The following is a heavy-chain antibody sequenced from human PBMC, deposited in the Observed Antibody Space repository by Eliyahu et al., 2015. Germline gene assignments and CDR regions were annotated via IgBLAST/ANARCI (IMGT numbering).Heavy chain of an antibody. CDR2: ISSSSSYI. V-gene: IGHV3-21*01. CDR3: ARDQIFGVVPHYYYGMDV. J-gene: IGHJ6*02. CDR1: GFTFXSXX. Sequence: VQLVESGGGLVKPGGSLRXSCXASGFTFXSXXRNWVRQAPGKGLEWVSSISSSSSYIYYADSVKGRFTISRDNAKNSLYLQMNSLRAEDTAVYYCARDQIFGVVPHYYYGMDVWGQGTTVTVSS. D-gene: IGHD3-3*01.